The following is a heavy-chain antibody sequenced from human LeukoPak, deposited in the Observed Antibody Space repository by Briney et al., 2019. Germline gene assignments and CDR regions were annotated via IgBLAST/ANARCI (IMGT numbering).Heavy chain of an antibody. CDR1: GFTFSTYW. D-gene: IGHD3-10*01. CDR2: IKEDGSEK. V-gene: IGHV3-7*03. Sequence: GGSLRLSCAASGFTFSTYWMHWVRQAPGNGLEWVANIKEDGSEKYYVDSVKGRFTISRDNAKNSLYLQMNSLRAEDTAVYYCARDPTSFGELGLLDYWGQGTLVTVSS. CDR3: ARDPTSFGELGLLDY. J-gene: IGHJ4*02.